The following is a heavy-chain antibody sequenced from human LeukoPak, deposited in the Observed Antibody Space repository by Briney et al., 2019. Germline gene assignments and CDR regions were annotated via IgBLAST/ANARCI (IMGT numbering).Heavy chain of an antibody. CDR2: ISSSSSYI. D-gene: IGHD4-23*01. CDR1: GFTFSSDS. CDR3: VRLGRDYGGNPTDY. Sequence: PGGSLRLSCAASGFTFSSDSMNWVRQAPGKGLEWVSSISSSSSYIYYADSVKGRFTISRDNAKNSLYLQMNSLRAEDTAVYYCVRLGRDYGGNPTDYWGQGTLVTVSS. V-gene: IGHV3-21*01. J-gene: IGHJ4*02.